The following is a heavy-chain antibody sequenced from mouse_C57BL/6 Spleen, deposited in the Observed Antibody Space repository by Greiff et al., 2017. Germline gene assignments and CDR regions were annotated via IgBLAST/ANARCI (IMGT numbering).Heavy chain of an antibody. D-gene: IGHD2-3*01. CDR1: GYTFTDYE. J-gene: IGHJ3*01. Sequence: QVQLKQSGAELVRPGASVTLSCKASGYTFTDYEMHWVKQTPVHGLEWIGAIDPETGGTAYNQKFKGKAILTADKSSSTAYMELRSLTSEDSAVYYCTRGGYEGYYGDYDWGQGTLVTVSA. V-gene: IGHV1-15*01. CDR2: IDPETGGT. CDR3: TRGGYEGYYGDYD.